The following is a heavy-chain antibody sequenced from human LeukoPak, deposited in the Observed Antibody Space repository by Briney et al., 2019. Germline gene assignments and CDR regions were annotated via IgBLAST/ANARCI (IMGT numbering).Heavy chain of an antibody. Sequence: GGSLRLSCAASGFTFSSYAMSWVRQAPGKGLEWVSAISGSGGSTYYADSVKGRFTISRDNSKNTLYLQMNSLRAEDTAVYYCAKGELEYSSSSNVGYWGQGTLVTVSS. J-gene: IGHJ4*02. V-gene: IGHV3-23*01. CDR2: ISGSGGST. CDR1: GFTFSSYA. CDR3: AKGELEYSSSSNVGY. D-gene: IGHD6-6*01.